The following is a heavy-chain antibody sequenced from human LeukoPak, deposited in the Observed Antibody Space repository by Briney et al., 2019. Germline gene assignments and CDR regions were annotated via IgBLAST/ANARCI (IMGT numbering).Heavy chain of an antibody. Sequence: PSETLSLTCTVSGGSLSSSYWSWIRQPPGQGLEWIGYIYYSGSTNLNPSLKSRVTMSVDTSKNQFSLNLNSVTAADTAVYYCARGPSGTYQYGMDVWGQGTTVTVSS. CDR2: IYYSGST. V-gene: IGHV4-59*01. J-gene: IGHJ6*02. CDR3: ARGPSGTYQYGMDV. D-gene: IGHD1-26*01. CDR1: GGSLSSSY.